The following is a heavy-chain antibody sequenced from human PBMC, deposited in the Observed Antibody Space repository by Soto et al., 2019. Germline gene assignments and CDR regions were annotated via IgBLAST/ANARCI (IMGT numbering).Heavy chain of an antibody. J-gene: IGHJ4*02. CDR2: INQVGSEK. Sequence: EVQVVESGGGLVQPGGSLRLSCAASGFTFRSFWMSRVRQAPGKGLEWVANINQVGSEKHYVESVKGRCTISRDNAKNSVYLEMNSLRAEDTAVYYCARYFDWVYDYWGQGTLVTVSS. CDR1: GFTFRSFW. CDR3: ARYFDWVYDY. D-gene: IGHD3-9*01. V-gene: IGHV3-7*01.